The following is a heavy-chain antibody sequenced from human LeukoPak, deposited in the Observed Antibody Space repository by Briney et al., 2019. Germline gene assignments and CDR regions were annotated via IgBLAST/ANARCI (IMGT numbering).Heavy chain of an antibody. CDR2: IYYSGRT. CDR3: ARQRYYDGSGYLE. CDR1: GDSVSRSDSY. J-gene: IGHJ1*01. D-gene: IGHD3-22*01. Sequence: SETLSLTCSVSGDSVSRSDSYWDWIRQPPGKGLEWIGTIYYSGRTYYSPSLKSRVTMSVDPSNNQFSLNLRSVTAADTALYYCARQRYYDGSGYLEWGQGTLLSVSS. V-gene: IGHV4-39*01.